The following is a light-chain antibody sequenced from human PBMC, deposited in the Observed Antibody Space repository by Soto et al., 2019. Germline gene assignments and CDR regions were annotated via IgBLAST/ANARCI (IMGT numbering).Light chain of an antibody. CDR2: GAS. CDR1: QSVSSN. J-gene: IGKJ1*01. Sequence: EIVLTQSPGTLSLSPGERVTLSCRASQSVSSNLAWYQQKPGQAPRLLIYGASTRATGIPARFSGSGSGTEFTLTISSLQSEDLAVYYCQQYNNRPPWTFGQGTKVEIK. V-gene: IGKV3-15*01. CDR3: QQYNNRPPWT.